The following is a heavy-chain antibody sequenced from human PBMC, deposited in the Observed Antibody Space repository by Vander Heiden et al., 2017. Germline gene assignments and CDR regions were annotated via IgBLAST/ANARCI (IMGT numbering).Heavy chain of an antibody. CDR3: ARDPSGSGYID. V-gene: IGHV3-21*01. J-gene: IGHJ4*02. D-gene: IGHD3-22*01. Sequence: EVQLVESGGGLVKPGGSLRLSCAASGFTFGSYSMNWVRQAPGKGLEWVSSISSSSSYIYYADSVKGRFTISRDNAKNSLYLQMNSLRAEDTAVYYCARDPSGSGYIDWGQGTLVTVSS. CDR1: GFTFGSYS. CDR2: ISSSSSYI.